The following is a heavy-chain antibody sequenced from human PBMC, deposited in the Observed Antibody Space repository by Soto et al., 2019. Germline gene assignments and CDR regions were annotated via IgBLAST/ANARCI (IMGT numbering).Heavy chain of an antibody. V-gene: IGHV4-59*01. CDR1: GGSISSYY. CDR3: ARTQNHYYGSGSYVYYYGMDV. D-gene: IGHD3-10*01. J-gene: IGHJ6*02. CDR2: IYYSGST. Sequence: PSETLSLTCTVSGGSISSYYWTWIRQPPGKGLEWVGYIYYSGSTNYNPSLKSRVTISVDTSTNQFSLKLSSVTAADTAVYYCARTQNHYYGSGSYVYYYGMDVWGQGTTVTVPS.